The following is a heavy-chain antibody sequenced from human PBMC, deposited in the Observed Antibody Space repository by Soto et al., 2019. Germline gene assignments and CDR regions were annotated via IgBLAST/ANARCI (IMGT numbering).Heavy chain of an antibody. CDR1: GYTFTSYG. CDR3: ARVSYYYGSGSPYGMAV. D-gene: IGHD3-10*01. J-gene: IGHJ6*02. CDR2: ISAYNGNT. V-gene: IGHV1-18*01. Sequence: QVQLVQSGAEVKKPGASVKVSCKASGYTFTSYGISWVRQAPGQGLEWMGWISAYNGNTNYAQKLQGRVTMTTDTSTSTAYMELRSLRSDDTAVYSCARVSYYYGSGSPYGMAVWGQGTTVTVSS.